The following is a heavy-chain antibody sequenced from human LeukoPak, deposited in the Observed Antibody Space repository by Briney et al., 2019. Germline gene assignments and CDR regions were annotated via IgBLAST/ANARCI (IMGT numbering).Heavy chain of an antibody. V-gene: IGHV4-39*01. J-gene: IGHJ4*02. Sequence: SETLSLTCTVSGDSISSGTHYWGWIRQPPGRGLEWLATIYSTGTTFYNSSLKSRGTISVDTPKNEFSLKLTPMTAADTAVYYCARQRGSGTWAFDCWGQGTLVTVSS. D-gene: IGHD3-10*01. CDR3: ARQRGSGTWAFDC. CDR2: IYSTGTT. CDR1: GDSISSGTHY.